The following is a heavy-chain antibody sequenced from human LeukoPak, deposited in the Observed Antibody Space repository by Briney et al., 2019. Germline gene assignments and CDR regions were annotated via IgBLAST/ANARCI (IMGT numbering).Heavy chain of an antibody. V-gene: IGHV3-23*01. Sequence: GGSLRLSCPASGSTFSSHGIYWVRQAPGKGLEWVSGLSGSGAITYYADSVKGRFTISRDNPKNTMYLQMNSLRAEDTAIYYCAKGGTTAVTTTYFDYWGQGTLVTVSS. CDR1: GSTFSSHG. CDR3: AKGGTTAVTTTYFDY. J-gene: IGHJ4*02. CDR2: LSGSGAIT. D-gene: IGHD4-17*01.